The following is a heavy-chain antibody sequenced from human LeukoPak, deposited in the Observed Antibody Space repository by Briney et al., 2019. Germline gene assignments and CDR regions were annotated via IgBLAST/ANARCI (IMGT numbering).Heavy chain of an antibody. V-gene: IGHV4-59*08. J-gene: IGHJ1*01. CDR1: GGSFSGYY. D-gene: IGHD3-22*01. CDR2: IYYSGST. Sequence: SETLSLTCAVYGGSFSGYYWSWIRQPPGKGLEWIAYIYYSGSTNYNPSLKSRVTISVDTSKNQFSLKLSSVTAADTAVYYCARQTYSNNYYDSSGYHPGYFQHWGQGTLVTVSS. CDR3: ARQTYSNNYYDSSGYHPGYFQH.